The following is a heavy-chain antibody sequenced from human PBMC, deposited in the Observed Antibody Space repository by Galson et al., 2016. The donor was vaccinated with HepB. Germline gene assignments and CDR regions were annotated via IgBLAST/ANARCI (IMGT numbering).Heavy chain of an antibody. V-gene: IGHV4-59*01. D-gene: IGHD3-16*01. CDR2: IHYSGNT. CDR3: AMTFKGAY. CDR1: GGSISGYY. J-gene: IGHJ4*02. Sequence: SETLSLTCTVSGGSISGYYYTWIRQSPGKGLEWIGYIHYSGNTNYNPSLKSRVTMSRDTSKKQFSLKLTSVTAADTAVYYCAMTFKGAYWGQGTLVTVSS.